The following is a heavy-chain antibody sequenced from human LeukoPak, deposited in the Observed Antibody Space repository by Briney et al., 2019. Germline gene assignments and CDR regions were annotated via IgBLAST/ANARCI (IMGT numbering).Heavy chain of an antibody. CDR3: VPHINYSYQY. V-gene: IGHV3-64D*06. CDR1: GFAFSSSP. Sequence: GGSLRLSCSASGFAFSSSPMHWVRQAPGKTLEYVSAISSDGRNAYYADSVKGRFTMSRDNSKNTLSLQMRSPRPEDTAVYYCVPHINYSYQYWGRGTQVTVS. CDR2: ISSDGRNA. J-gene: IGHJ4*02. D-gene: IGHD5-18*01.